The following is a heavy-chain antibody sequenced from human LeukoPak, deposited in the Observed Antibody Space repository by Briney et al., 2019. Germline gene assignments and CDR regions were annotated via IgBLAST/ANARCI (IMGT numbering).Heavy chain of an antibody. V-gene: IGHV3-53*01. J-gene: IGHJ4*02. CDR3: ARDGFFSNWFDY. Sequence: GGSLRLSCAASGFTVSSNYMSWVRQAPGKGLEWVSVIYSGGSTYYADSVKGRLTISRDNSKNTLYLQMNSLRAEDTAVYYCARDGFFSNWFDYWGQGTLVTVSS. D-gene: IGHD3-10*01. CDR2: IYSGGST. CDR1: GFTVSSNY.